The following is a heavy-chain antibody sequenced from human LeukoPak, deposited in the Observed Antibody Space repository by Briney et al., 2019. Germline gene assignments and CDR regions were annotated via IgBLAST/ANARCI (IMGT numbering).Heavy chain of an antibody. D-gene: IGHD6-13*01. CDR1: GGSISSYY. CDR2: IYYSGST. V-gene: IGHV4-59*08. Sequence: PSETLSLTCTVSGGSISSYYWSWIRQPPGKGLEWIGYIYYSGSTNYNPSLKSRVTISVDTSKNQFSLKLSSVTAADTAVYYCARHPTYIAEPPYWGQGTLVTVSS. J-gene: IGHJ4*02. CDR3: ARHPTYIAEPPY.